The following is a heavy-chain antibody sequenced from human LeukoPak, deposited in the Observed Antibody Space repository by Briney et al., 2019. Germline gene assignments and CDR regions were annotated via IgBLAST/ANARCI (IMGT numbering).Heavy chain of an antibody. CDR2: ISAYNGNT. J-gene: IGHJ5*02. V-gene: IGHV1-18*01. CDR1: GYTFTSYG. CDR3: ARDQEPADIDSRWFDP. D-gene: IGHD2-2*01. Sequence: ASLKVSCKASGYTFTSYGISWVRQAPGQGLEWMGWISAYNGNTNYAQKLQGRVTMTTDTSTSTAYMELRSLRSDDTAVYYCARDQEPADIDSRWFDPWGQGTLVTVSS.